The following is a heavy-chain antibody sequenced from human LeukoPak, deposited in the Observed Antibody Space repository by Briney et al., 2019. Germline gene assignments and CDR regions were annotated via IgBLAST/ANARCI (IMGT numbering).Heavy chain of an antibody. Sequence: PGGSLRLSCAASGFTFSSYSRNWVRQAPGKGLEWVSSIISSSSYIYYADSVKGRFTISRDNAKNSLYLQMNSLRAEDTAVYYCASPSRLYAEKQAWSGNGDYWGQGTLVTVSS. J-gene: IGHJ4*02. V-gene: IGHV3-21*04. CDR2: IISSSSYI. D-gene: IGHD3-3*01. CDR1: GFTFSSYS. CDR3: ASPSRLYAEKQAWSGNGDY.